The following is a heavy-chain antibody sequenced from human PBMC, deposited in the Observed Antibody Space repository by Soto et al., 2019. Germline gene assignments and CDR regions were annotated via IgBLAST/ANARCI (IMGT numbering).Heavy chain of an antibody. V-gene: IGHV1-69*02. D-gene: IGHD6-19*01. CDR2: IIPILGIA. CDR1: GGTFSSYT. CDR3: AGGYSSGWFVGWFDP. J-gene: IGHJ5*02. Sequence: QVQLVQSGAEVKKPGSSVKVSCKASGGTFSSYTISWVRQAPGQGLEWMGRIIPILGIANYAQKFQGRVTITADKSTRTAYLELSSLRSEDTAVYYCAGGYSSGWFVGWFDPWGQGTLVTVSS.